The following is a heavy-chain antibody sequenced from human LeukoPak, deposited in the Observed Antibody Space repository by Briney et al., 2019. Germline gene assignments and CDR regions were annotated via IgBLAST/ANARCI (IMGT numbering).Heavy chain of an antibody. CDR1: GGSISSYY. Sequence: PSETLSLTCTVSGGSISSYYWSWIRQPAGKGLEWIGRIYTSGSTNYNPSLKSRVTMSVDTSKNQFSLKLSSVTAADTAVFYCARLGGRYYDRGGYFDYWGQGTLVTVSS. J-gene: IGHJ4*02. CDR3: ARLGGRYYDRGGYFDY. D-gene: IGHD3-22*01. CDR2: IYTSGST. V-gene: IGHV4-4*07.